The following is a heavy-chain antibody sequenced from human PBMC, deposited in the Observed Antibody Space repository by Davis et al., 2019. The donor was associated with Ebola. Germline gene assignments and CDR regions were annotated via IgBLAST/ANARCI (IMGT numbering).Heavy chain of an antibody. J-gene: IGHJ5*02. CDR1: GYTFATYG. CDR3: ARAIVAGNWFDP. CDR2: ISAYNGNT. Sequence: ASVKVFCKASGYTFATYGISWVRQAPGQGLEWMGWISAYNGNTNYAQKLQGRVTMTTDTSTSTAYMELRSLRSDDTAVYYCARAIVAGNWFDPWGQGTLVTVSS. V-gene: IGHV1-18*04. D-gene: IGHD5-12*01.